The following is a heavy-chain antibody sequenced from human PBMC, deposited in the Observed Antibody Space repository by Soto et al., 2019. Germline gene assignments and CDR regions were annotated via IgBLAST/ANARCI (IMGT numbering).Heavy chain of an antibody. CDR3: AGRDXNGIDP. CDR1: GGSTSSSYF. Sequence: SETLSLSCTVSGGSTSSSYFWGWIRQPPGKGLEWIGSIYYSGSTHYNPSLRSRVTISVDTSKNQFSLKLSSVTAADTAVYYCAGRDXNGIDPWGQGTLVTVS. V-gene: IGHV4-39*01. CDR2: IYYSGST. D-gene: IGHD2-21*02. J-gene: IGHJ5*02.